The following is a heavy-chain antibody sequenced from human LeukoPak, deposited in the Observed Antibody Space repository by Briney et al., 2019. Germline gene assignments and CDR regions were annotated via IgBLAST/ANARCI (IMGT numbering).Heavy chain of an antibody. CDR3: AREMTAVIDY. V-gene: IGHV4-31*11. Sequence: SQTLSLTCAVSGGSISSGGYSWSWTRQPPGKGLEWIGYIYYSGSTYYNPSLKSRVTISVDTSKNQFSLKLSSVTAADTAVYYCAREMTAVIDYWGQGTLVTVSS. D-gene: IGHD4-17*01. CDR2: IYYSGST. CDR1: GGSISSGGYS. J-gene: IGHJ4*02.